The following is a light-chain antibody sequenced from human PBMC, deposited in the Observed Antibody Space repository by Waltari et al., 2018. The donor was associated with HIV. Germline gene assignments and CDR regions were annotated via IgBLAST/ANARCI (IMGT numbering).Light chain of an antibody. J-gene: IGLJ1*01. V-gene: IGLV2-14*01. CDR1: SSDVGGFNH. Sequence: QSALTQPASVSGSPGQSITISCTGTSSDVGGFNHVSWYQQHPGKAPKVMIYEVSNRPAGGNNSCSSSNSGNTASLTISGLQAEDEAVYYCSSYTSSSYPYVFGTGTEVAVI. CDR2: EVS. CDR3: SSYTSSSYPYV.